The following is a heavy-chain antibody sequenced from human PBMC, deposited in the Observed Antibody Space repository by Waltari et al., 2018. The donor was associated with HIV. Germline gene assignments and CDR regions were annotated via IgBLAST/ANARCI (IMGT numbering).Heavy chain of an antibody. D-gene: IGHD5-12*01. CDR1: GFTFSSYA. Sequence: EVQLLESGGGLVQPGGSLGLSCAASGFTFSSYAMSWVRQAPGKGLEWVSAISGSGGSTYYADSVKGRFTISRDNSKNTLYLQMNSLRAEDTAVYYCAKDEMHSGYETDYWGQGTLVTVSS. CDR2: ISGSGGST. J-gene: IGHJ4*02. CDR3: AKDEMHSGYETDY. V-gene: IGHV3-23*01.